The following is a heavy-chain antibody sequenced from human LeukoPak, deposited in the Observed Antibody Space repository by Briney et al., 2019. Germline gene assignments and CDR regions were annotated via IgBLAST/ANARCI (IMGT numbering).Heavy chain of an antibody. D-gene: IGHD3-9*01. CDR1: GFTFSAYW. CDR3: ARDLDWLLFDY. Sequence: GGSLRLSCAASGFTFSAYWMHWVRQAPGKGLVWLSRVKYDGSTTTYAYSVKGRFTISRDNAKNILYLQMNSLRVEDTAVYYCARDLDWLLFDYWGQGTLVTVSS. CDR2: VKYDGSTT. V-gene: IGHV3-74*01. J-gene: IGHJ4*02.